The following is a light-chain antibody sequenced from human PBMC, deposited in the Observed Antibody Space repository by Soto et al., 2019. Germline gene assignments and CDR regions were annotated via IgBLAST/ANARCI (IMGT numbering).Light chain of an antibody. CDR2: GAS. Sequence: EIVMTQSPATLSVSPGERATLSCRASQSVSSKLAWYQQKPGQAPRLLIYGASTRATGIPARFSGSGSGTDFTLTISRLEPEDSAVYYCQQYGSSPTWTFGQWTKVDLK. CDR1: QSVSSK. J-gene: IGKJ1*01. V-gene: IGKV3-15*01. CDR3: QQYGSSPTWT.